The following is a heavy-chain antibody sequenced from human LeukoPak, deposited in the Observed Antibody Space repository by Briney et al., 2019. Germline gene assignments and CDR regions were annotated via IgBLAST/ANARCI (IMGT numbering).Heavy chain of an antibody. CDR3: ARDRGDAFDI. CDR2: IYYSGST. V-gene: IGHV4-59*13. CDR1: GGSISSYY. Sequence: PSETLSLTCTVSGGSISSYYCSCLRQPPGKGVVGIGYIYYSGSTNYNPPLKSRVTISVETSKNQFSLKLSSVTAADTAVYYCARDRGDAFDIWGQGTMVTVSS. D-gene: IGHD1-26*01. J-gene: IGHJ3*02.